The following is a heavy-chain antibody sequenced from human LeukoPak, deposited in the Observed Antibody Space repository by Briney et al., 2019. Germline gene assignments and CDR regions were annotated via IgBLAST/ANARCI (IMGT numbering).Heavy chain of an antibody. J-gene: IGHJ4*02. D-gene: IGHD1-7*01. CDR3: ARDSTNWNYALDY. CDR1: GGSISSSSYY. CDR2: IYYSGST. V-gene: IGHV4-39*07. Sequence: PSETLSLTCTVSGGSISSSSYYWGWIRQPPGKGLEWIGSIYYSGSTYYNPSLKSRVTISVDTSKNQFSLKLSSVTAADTAVYYCARDSTNWNYALDYWGQGTLVTVSS.